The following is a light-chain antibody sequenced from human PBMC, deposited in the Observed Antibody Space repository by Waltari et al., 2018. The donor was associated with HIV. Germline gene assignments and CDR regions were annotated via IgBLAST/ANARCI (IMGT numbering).Light chain of an antibody. V-gene: IGLV2-11*01. J-gene: IGLJ2*01. Sequence: QSALTQPRSLSGSPGQSVTISCTGTSSDVGAYNYVSWYQQHPGKAPKLMIYDVTKRPSGVPDRFSGSKSGNTASLTISGLQADDEAEYYCCSYAGTYTLVVFGGGTKLTVL. CDR2: DVT. CDR1: SSDVGAYNY. CDR3: CSYAGTYTLVV.